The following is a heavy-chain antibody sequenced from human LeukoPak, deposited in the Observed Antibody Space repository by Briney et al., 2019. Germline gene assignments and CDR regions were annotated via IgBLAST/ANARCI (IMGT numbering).Heavy chain of an antibody. Sequence: SQTLSLTCAISGDSVSSNSAAWNWIRQSPSRDLEWLGRTYYRSKWYNDYAVSVKSRITINPDTSKNQFSLKLSSVTAADTAVYYCARGSSGSSSWLRNNWFDPWGQGTLVTVSS. CDR3: ARGSSGSSSWLRNNWFDP. J-gene: IGHJ5*02. CDR2: TYYRSKWYN. V-gene: IGHV6-1*01. CDR1: GDSVSSNSAA. D-gene: IGHD6-13*01.